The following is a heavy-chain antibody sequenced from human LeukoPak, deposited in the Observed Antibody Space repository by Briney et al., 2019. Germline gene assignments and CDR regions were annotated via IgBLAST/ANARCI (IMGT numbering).Heavy chain of an antibody. CDR1: GFTVSSNY. J-gene: IGHJ4*02. Sequence: GGSLRLSCAASGFTVSSNYMSWVRQAPGKGLEWVSVIYSGGSTYYADSVKGRFTISRDNPKNTLYLQMNSLRAEDTAVYYCARNDYYDSSGYYGGLYYWGQGTLVTVSS. CDR3: ARNDYYDSSGYYGGLYY. D-gene: IGHD3-22*01. CDR2: IYSGGST. V-gene: IGHV3-66*01.